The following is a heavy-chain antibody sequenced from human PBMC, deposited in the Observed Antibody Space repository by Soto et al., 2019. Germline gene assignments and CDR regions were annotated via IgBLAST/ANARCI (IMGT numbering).Heavy chain of an antibody. Sequence: PGGSLRLSCAASGFTFSSYAMSWVRQAPGKGLEWVSAISGSGGSTYYADSVKGRFTISRDNSKNTLYLQMNSLRAEDTAVYYCAKDGTYYDFWSGYPYFDYWGQGTLVTVCS. D-gene: IGHD3-3*01. CDR2: ISGSGGST. CDR3: AKDGTYYDFWSGYPYFDY. V-gene: IGHV3-23*01. CDR1: GFTFSSYA. J-gene: IGHJ4*02.